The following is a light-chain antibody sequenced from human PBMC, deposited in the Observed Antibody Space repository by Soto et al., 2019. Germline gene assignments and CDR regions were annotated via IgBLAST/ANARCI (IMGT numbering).Light chain of an antibody. CDR1: SSDVGSYNL. Sequence: QSVLTQPASVSGSPGQSITISCTGTSSDVGSYNLVSWYQQYPGKAPKLMIYECSQRPSGVSHRFSGSKSGNTASLTISGLQAEDEADYYCCSYAGSTTLMFGGGTKLTVL. CDR2: ECS. V-gene: IGLV2-23*01. J-gene: IGLJ3*02. CDR3: CSYAGSTTLM.